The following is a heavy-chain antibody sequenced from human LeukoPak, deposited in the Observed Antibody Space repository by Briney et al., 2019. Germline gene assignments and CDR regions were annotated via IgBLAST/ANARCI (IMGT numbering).Heavy chain of an antibody. CDR3: ARGRGRVTYYDYVWGSSDYYFDY. D-gene: IGHD3-16*01. CDR1: GYTFTSYE. CDR2: MNPNSGNT. J-gene: IGHJ4*02. V-gene: IGHV1-8*01. Sequence: ASVKVSCKASGYTFTSYEINWVRQATGQGLEWMGWMNPNSGNTGYAQKFQGRVTMTRNTSISTAYMELSSLRSEDTAVYYCARGRGRVTYYDYVWGSSDYYFDYWGQGTLVTVSS.